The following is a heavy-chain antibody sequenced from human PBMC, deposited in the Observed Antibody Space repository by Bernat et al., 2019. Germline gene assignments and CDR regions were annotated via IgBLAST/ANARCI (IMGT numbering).Heavy chain of an antibody. CDR2: INNDGSST. D-gene: IGHD1-26*01. J-gene: IGHJ5*02. CDR1: GFTFSSYW. CDR3: ARDGGNYWGWFDP. V-gene: IGHV3-74*01. Sequence: EVQLVESGGGLVQPGGSLRLSCAASGFTFSSYWMHWVRQAPGKGLVWVSRINNDGSSTSYADSVKGRFTISRDNAKNTLYLQMNSLRAEDTAVYYCARDGGNYWGWFDPWGQGTLVTVSS.